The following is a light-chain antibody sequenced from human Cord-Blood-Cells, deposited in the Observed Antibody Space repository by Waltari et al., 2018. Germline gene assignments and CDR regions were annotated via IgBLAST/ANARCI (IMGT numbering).Light chain of an antibody. CDR2: KAS. CDR1: QMISSW. V-gene: IGKV1-5*03. CDR3: QQYNSYSA. J-gene: IGKJ2*01. Sequence: DIQMTQSPSTLSASVGARVTITCRASQMISSWLAWYQQKPGKTTKLLVYKASSLESGGPTKFSGSGSGTEFTLTISSLVPDDFATYDGQQYNSYSAFGQGTRLEIK.